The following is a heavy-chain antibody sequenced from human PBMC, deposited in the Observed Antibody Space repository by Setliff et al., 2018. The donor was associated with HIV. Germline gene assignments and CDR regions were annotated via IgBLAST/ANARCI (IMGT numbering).Heavy chain of an antibody. J-gene: IGHJ3*02. D-gene: IGHD3-22*01. CDR2: IYDSGSP. Sequence: PSETLSLTCTVSGGSTSNEYWSWIRQPPGKGLEWIGYIYDSGSPKYNPSLKSRVTISIDTSKSQISLKLTSVTAADTAIYHCARVYYFDSSGYYQRGDVFDIWGQGTMVTVSS. CDR3: ARVYYFDSSGYYQRGDVFDI. V-gene: IGHV4-59*01. CDR1: GGSTSNEY.